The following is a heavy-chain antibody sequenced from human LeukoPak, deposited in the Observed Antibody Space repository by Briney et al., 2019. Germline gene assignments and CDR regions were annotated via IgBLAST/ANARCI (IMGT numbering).Heavy chain of an antibody. V-gene: IGHV1-2*06. D-gene: IGHD3-3*01. J-gene: IGHJ4*02. CDR1: GYTFTSYG. Sequence: GASVKVSCKASGYTFTSYGISWVRQAPGQGLEWMGRINPNSGGTDYAQKFQGRVTMTRDTSISTAYMELSRLRSDDTAVYYCARGYNRGYDFWSGYYRIDYWGQGTLVSVSS. CDR2: INPNSGGT. CDR3: ARGYNRGYDFWSGYYRIDY.